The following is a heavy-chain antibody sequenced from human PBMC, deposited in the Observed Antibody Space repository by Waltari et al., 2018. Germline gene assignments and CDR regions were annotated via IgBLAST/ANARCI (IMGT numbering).Heavy chain of an antibody. CDR1: GFTVSSYA. V-gene: IGHV3-23*01. Sequence: EVQLLESGGGWVQPGGSLRLSCAASGFTVSSYAMSWFSQAPGKGLEWVSAISASGGSTYYADSVKGRFTISRDNSKNTLYLQMNSLRAEDTAVYYCAKGWFRELSAFDIWCQVTMFTVSS. CDR3: AKGWFRELSAFDI. D-gene: IGHD3-10*01. J-gene: IGHJ3*02. CDR2: ISASGGST.